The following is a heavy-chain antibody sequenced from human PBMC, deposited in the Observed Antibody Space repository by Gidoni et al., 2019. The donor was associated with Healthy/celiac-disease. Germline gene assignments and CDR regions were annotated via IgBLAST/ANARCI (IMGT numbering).Heavy chain of an antibody. V-gene: IGHV1-69*08. D-gene: IGHD5-18*01. CDR1: GGTFSSYT. J-gene: IGHJ4*02. Sequence: QVQLVQSGAEVKKPGSSVTVSCKASGGTFSSYTISLVRQAPGQGLEWMGRIIPFLGIANYAQKFQGRVTITAEKSTSTAYMELSSLRAEDTAVYYCARDSPRGYSYGYFVYWGQGTLVTVSS. CDR3: ARDSPRGYSYGYFVY. CDR2: IIPFLGIA.